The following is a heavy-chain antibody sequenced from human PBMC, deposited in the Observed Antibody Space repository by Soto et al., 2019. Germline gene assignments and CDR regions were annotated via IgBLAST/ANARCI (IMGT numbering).Heavy chain of an antibody. CDR2: IWYDGSNK. V-gene: IGHV3-33*01. Sequence: PGGSLRLPCAASGFTFSSYGMHWVRQAPGKGLEWVAVIWYDGSNKYYADSVKGRFTISRDNSKNTLYLQMNSLRAEDTAVYYCARARFAPPSRELYKPIYYFDYWGQGTLVTVSS. CDR3: ARARFAPPSRELYKPIYYFDY. D-gene: IGHD1-1*01. CDR1: GFTFSSYG. J-gene: IGHJ4*02.